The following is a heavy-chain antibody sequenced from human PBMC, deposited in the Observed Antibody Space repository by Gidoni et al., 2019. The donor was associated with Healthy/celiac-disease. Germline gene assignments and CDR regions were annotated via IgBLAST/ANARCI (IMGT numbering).Heavy chain of an antibody. CDR2: IVGSGCST. Sequence: EVQMLESGGGVVQHGGSLRRACAASGFTLSSYAMSWVRQAPGKGLGWVSAIVGSGCSTSYADSVKGRFTISQDHSQNPLYLQMNSLRAEDTAVYYCAKGGYYSSGYYYLGYFQHWGQGTLVTVSP. D-gene: IGHD3-22*01. CDR3: AKGGYYSSGYYYLGYFQH. CDR1: GFTLSSYA. V-gene: IGHV3-23*01. J-gene: IGHJ1*01.